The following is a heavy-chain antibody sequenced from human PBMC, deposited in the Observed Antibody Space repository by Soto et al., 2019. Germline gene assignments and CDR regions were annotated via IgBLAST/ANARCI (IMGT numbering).Heavy chain of an antibody. D-gene: IGHD2-15*01. CDR1: GFTFRSSA. Sequence: ASVKVSCKTSGFTFRSSAVQWVRQARGQRLEWIGWLVVGTGNTNYAQKFQQRVTISSDRSTNTVSMELSSLTSEDTAVYYCAKGAYYSGGSCSDYYYYYYGMDLWGQGTTVTVSS. CDR3: AKGAYYSGGSCSDYYYYYYGMDL. CDR2: LVVGTGNT. J-gene: IGHJ6*02. V-gene: IGHV1-58*01.